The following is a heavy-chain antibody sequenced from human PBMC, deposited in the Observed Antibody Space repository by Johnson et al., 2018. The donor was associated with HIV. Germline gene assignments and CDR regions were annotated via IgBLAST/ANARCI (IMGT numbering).Heavy chain of an antibody. CDR2: LSWNSGSI. J-gene: IGHJ3*02. CDR1: GFTFDDYA. V-gene: IGHV3-9*01. Sequence: VQLVESGGGVVPPGGSLRLSCAASGFTFDDYAMHWVRQAPGKGLEWVSGLSWNSGSIDYADSVTGRFTISRDNAKNSLYLQSNSLRAEDTAVYYCARDRWATYYYDSSGHGGVFDIWGQGTVVTVSS. D-gene: IGHD3-22*01. CDR3: ARDRWATYYYDSSGHGGVFDI.